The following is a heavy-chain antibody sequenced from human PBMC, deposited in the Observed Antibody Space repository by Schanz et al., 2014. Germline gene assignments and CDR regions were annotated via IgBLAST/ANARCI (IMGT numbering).Heavy chain of an antibody. V-gene: IGHV1-46*01. Sequence: QVHLVQSGAEVHKPGASLKISCKASGYTFTNFFLHWVRQAPGQGLEWMGIINPIGGSTTYAQKFRGAVTLTTDTSTDTAYLELTSLTSEDTAVHYCARGRGFYDYWGQGTLVTVSS. CDR2: INPIGGST. J-gene: IGHJ4*02. CDR1: GYTFTNFF. D-gene: IGHD3-10*01. CDR3: ARGRGFYDY.